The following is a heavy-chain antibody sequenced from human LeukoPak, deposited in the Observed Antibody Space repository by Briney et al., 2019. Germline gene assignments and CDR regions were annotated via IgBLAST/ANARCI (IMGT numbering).Heavy chain of an antibody. V-gene: IGHV4-34*01. CDR1: GGSFSGYY. CDR3: ARGRTNDY. CDR2: INHSGST. Sequence: PSETLSLTCAVYGGSFSGYYWSWIRQPPGKGLEWTGEINHSGSTNYNPSLKSRVTISVDTSKNQFSLKLSSVTAADTAVYYCARGRTNDYWGQGTLVTVSS. J-gene: IGHJ4*02.